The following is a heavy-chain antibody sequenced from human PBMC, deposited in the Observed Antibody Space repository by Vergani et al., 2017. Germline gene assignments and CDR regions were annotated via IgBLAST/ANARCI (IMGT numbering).Heavy chain of an antibody. CDR2: INAGNGNT. J-gene: IGHJ6*03. V-gene: IGHV1-3*01. CDR1: GYTFTSYA. Sequence: QVQLVQSGAEVKKPGASVKVSCKASGYTFTSYAMHWVRQAPGQRLEWMGWINAGNGNTKYSQKFQGRVTITRDTSASTAYMELSSLRSEETAVYYCARAQSSSPRYDYMDVWGKGTTVTVSS. CDR3: ARAQSSSPRYDYMDV. D-gene: IGHD6-13*01.